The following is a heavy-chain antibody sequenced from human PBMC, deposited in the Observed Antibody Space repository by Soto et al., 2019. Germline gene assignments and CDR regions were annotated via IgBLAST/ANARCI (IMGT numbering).Heavy chain of an antibody. J-gene: IGHJ5*02. CDR2: ISAYNGNT. CDR3: ARDLARGSVNNWFDP. V-gene: IGHV1-18*01. Sequence: ASVKVSCKASGYTFTSYGISWVRQAPGQGLEWMGWISAYNGNTNYAQKLQGRVTMTTDTSTSTAYMELRSLRSDDTAVYYCARDLARGSVNNWFDPRAQRTPVTVSS. D-gene: IGHD3-10*01. CDR1: GYTFTSYG.